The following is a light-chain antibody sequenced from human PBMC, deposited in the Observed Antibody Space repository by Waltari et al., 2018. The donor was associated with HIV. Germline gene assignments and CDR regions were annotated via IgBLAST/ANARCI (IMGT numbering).Light chain of an antibody. Sequence: QSALTQPASVSGSPGQSITISCTGTSSDVGSYTLVSWYQQHPGKAPKLMIYEGSKRPSGVSKRFSGSKSGNTASLTISGRQAEDEADYYCCSYAGSSTLYVFGTGTKVTVL. CDR2: EGS. J-gene: IGLJ1*01. V-gene: IGLV2-23*01. CDR1: SSDVGSYTL. CDR3: CSYAGSSTLYV.